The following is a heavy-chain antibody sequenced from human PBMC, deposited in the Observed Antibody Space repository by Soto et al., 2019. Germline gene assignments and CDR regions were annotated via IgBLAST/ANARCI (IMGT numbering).Heavy chain of an antibody. CDR1: GFSVSSTY. D-gene: IGHD6-19*01. CDR3: ARIPYSSASFDY. V-gene: IGHV4-59*02. CDR2: VYNSGST. J-gene: IGHJ4*02. Sequence: QVQLQESGPGLVKPWETLSLTCSVSGFSVSSTYWGWVRQSPGKGLEWIGYVYNSGSTIYSPSLKSRITISMDPSKNQFSRRLRSVTAADTAVYYCARIPYSSASFDYWGQGNLVTVSS.